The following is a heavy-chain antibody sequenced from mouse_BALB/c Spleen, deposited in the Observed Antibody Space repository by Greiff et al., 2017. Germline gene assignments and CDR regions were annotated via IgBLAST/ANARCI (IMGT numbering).Heavy chain of an antibody. D-gene: IGHD2-1*01. CDR2: INPSTGYT. V-gene: IGHV1-7*01. CDR1: GYTFTSYW. J-gene: IGHJ4*01. CDR3: ARVYGNYVLDY. Sequence: QVQLQQSGAELAKPGASVKMSCKASGYTFTSYWMHWVKQRPGQGLEWIGYINPSTGYTEYNQKFKDKATLTADKSSSTAYMQLSSLTSEDSAVYYCARVYGNYVLDYWGQGTSVTVSS.